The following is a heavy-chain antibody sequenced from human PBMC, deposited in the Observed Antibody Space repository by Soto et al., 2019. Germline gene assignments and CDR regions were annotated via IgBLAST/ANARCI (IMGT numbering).Heavy chain of an antibody. CDR3: AKDQGQLWLPLMGYYFDY. Sequence: GGSLRLSCAASGFTFSSYAMSWVRQAPGKGLEWVSAISGSGGSTYYADSVKGRFTISRDNSKNTLYLQMNSLRAEDTAVYYCAKDQGQLWLPLMGYYFDYWGQGTLVTVSS. CDR2: ISGSGGST. V-gene: IGHV3-23*01. CDR1: GFTFSSYA. J-gene: IGHJ4*02. D-gene: IGHD5-18*01.